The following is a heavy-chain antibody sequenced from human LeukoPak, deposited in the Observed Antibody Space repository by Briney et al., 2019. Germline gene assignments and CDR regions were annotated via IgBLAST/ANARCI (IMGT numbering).Heavy chain of an antibody. Sequence: GGSLRLSCAASGFTFNNNAMTWVRQAPGKGLEWASTISGVGANTYYADSVKGRFTISRDNSKNMLNLQMDGLRAEDTAMYYCAKTSGSYSNFDCWGRGTLVTVSS. CDR2: ISGVGANT. CDR1: GFTFNNNA. V-gene: IGHV3-23*01. J-gene: IGHJ4*02. D-gene: IGHD3-22*01. CDR3: AKTSGSYSNFDC.